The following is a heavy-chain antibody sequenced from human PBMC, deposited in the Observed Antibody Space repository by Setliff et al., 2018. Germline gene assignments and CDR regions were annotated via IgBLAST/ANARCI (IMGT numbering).Heavy chain of an antibody. D-gene: IGHD2-8*01. CDR2: TYRDGST. J-gene: IGHJ4*02. Sequence: QTGGSLRLSCAASGFTVNTNYMTWVRQAPGKGLEWVSITYRDGSTYYAESVKGRFTLSRDSTKNTLSLQMNSLRVEDTAFYYCGTNSDSMHYIDFWGQGTLVTVSS. V-gene: IGHV3-66*01. CDR1: GFTVNTNY. CDR3: GTNSDSMHYIDF.